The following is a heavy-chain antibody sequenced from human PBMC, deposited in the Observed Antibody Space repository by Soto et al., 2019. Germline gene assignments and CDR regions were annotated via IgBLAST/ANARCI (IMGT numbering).Heavy chain of an antibody. Sequence: QLQLQESGPGLVKPSETLSLTCTVSGGSISSSSYYWGWIRQPPGKGLEWIGSIYYSGSTYYNPSLKRRVTISVDTSKNQFSLKLSSVTAADTAVYYCARQIVVVPAAINWFDPWGQGTLVTVSS. D-gene: IGHD2-2*01. CDR3: ARQIVVVPAAINWFDP. CDR1: GGSISSSSYY. J-gene: IGHJ5*02. V-gene: IGHV4-39*01. CDR2: IYYSGST.